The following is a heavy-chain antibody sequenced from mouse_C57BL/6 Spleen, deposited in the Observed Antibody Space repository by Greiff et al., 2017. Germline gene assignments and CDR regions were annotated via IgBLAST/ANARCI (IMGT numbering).Heavy chain of an antibody. CDR3: ARGSSCRYYFDY. V-gene: IGHV1-54*01. D-gene: IGHD1-3*01. Sequence: QVQLQQSGAELVRPGTSVKVSCKASGYAFTNSWIEWVKQRPGQGLEWIGVINPGSGGTNYNGKFKGKATLTADKSSSTAYMQLSSLTSEDSAVYICARGSSCRYYFDYWGHGTTLTVSS. CDR1: GYAFTNSW. J-gene: IGHJ2*01. CDR2: INPGSGGT.